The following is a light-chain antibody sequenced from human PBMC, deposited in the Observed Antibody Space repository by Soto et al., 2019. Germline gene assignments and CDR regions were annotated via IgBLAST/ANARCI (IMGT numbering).Light chain of an antibody. J-gene: IGKJ1*01. CDR2: SAS. V-gene: IGKV1-39*01. CDR3: QQYNSYPWT. CDR1: QTISRY. Sequence: DIQMTQSPSSLSASVGDSVTITCRASQTISRYLNWYQQKPGKAPKLLIYSASSLQSGVPSRFVGSGSGTDFTLTISSLHPEDFATYHCQQYNSYPWTFGQGTKVDI.